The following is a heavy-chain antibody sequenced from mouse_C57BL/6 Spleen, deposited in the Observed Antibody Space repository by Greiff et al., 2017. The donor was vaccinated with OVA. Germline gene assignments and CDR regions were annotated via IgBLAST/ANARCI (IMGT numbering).Heavy chain of an antibody. CDR2: IYPGDGDT. CDR3: ARARGNVLYYFDY. J-gene: IGHJ2*01. Sequence: QVQLQQSGPEPVKPGASVKISCKASGYAFSSSWMNWVKQRPGKGLEWIGRIYPGDGDTNYNGKFKGKATLTADKSSSTAYMQLSSLTSEDSAVYFCARARGNVLYYFDYWGQGTTLTVSS. D-gene: IGHD2-1*01. CDR1: GYAFSSSW. V-gene: IGHV1-82*01.